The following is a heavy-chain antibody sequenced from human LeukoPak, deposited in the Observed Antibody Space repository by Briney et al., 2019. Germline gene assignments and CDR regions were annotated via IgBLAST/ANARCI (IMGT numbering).Heavy chain of an antibody. CDR3: ARDTGHYSVDY. V-gene: IGHV3-7*05. CDR1: GVTFSRHW. CDR2: IKQDGTEK. Sequence: GGSLRLSCAASGVTFSRHWMSWVRQAPGKGLEWVANIKQDGTEKYYVDSVKGRFTISRDNGKNSLYLQMNSLRAEDKAVYYCARDTGHYSVDYWGQGTLVTVSS. D-gene: IGHD2-15*01. J-gene: IGHJ4*02.